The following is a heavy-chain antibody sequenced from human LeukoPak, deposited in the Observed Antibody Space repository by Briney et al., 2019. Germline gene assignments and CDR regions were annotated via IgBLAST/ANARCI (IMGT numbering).Heavy chain of an antibody. Sequence: PSETLSLTCTVSGASIIGHYWSWIRQPPGKGREWIGYIFYNGTTNYNPSLKSRVTISVDTSRNQFSLKLTTVTAADTAVYYCARHVIYYGSGSYLNWFDPWGQGTLVSVSS. D-gene: IGHD3-10*01. J-gene: IGHJ5*02. CDR1: GASIIGHY. CDR3: ARHVIYYGSGSYLNWFDP. CDR2: IFYNGTT. V-gene: IGHV4-59*08.